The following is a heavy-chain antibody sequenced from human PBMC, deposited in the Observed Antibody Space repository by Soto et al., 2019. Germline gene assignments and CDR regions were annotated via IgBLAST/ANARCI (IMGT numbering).Heavy chain of an antibody. Sequence: QVQLQESGPGLVKPSQTLSLICTVSGDSISSGGYYWSWIRQHPEMGLEWIGYIYYSGTTYYNPSLESRVSISADTSENQFSLKVNSVTVADTAVYYCASTYYTGSSGPFDYWGQGTLVTVSS. J-gene: IGHJ4*02. V-gene: IGHV4-31*02. CDR1: GDSISSGGYY. D-gene: IGHD3-22*01. CDR2: IYYSGTT. CDR3: ASTYYTGSSGPFDY.